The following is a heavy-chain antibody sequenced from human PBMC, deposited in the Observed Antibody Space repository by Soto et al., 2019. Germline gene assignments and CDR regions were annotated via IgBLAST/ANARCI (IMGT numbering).Heavy chain of an antibody. CDR1: GGSISSSSYY. V-gene: IGHV4-39*01. J-gene: IGHJ4*02. CDR3: ASPPVKRYYFDY. Sequence: PSETLSLTCTVSGGSISSSSYYWGWIRQPPGKGLEWIGSIYYSGSTYYNPSLKSRVTISVDTSKNQFSLKLSSVTAADTAVYYCASPPVKRYYFDYWGQGTRVTVSS. CDR2: IYYSGST.